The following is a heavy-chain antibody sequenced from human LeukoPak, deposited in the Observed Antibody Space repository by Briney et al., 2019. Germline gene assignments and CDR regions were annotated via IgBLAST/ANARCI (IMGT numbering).Heavy chain of an antibody. CDR3: ARHRVVVAATHFRPPAYMDV. CDR2: IYTSGST. CDR1: GGSISSYY. D-gene: IGHD2-15*01. V-gene: IGHV4-4*07. J-gene: IGHJ6*03. Sequence: SETLSLTCTVSGGSISSYYWSWIRQPAGKGLEWIGRIYTSGSTNYNPSLKSRVTMSVDTSKNQFSLKLSSVTAADTAVYYCARHRVVVAATHFRPPAYMDVWGKGTTVTVSS.